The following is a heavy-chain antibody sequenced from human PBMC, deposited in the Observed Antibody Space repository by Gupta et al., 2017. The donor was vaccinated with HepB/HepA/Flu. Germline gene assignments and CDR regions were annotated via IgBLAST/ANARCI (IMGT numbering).Heavy chain of an antibody. Sequence: EVHLVESGGGLVQPGGSLRPSCAVSGFPVPTTYLSWVRQAPGKGLEWVSIFYSGSSTTYTDSVKGRFNISSDNSKNTMYLQMNSLRAEDTAVYYCARNRWGGTGVYWYFDLWGRGTLVTVSS. CDR2: FYSGSST. V-gene: IGHV3-66*01. CDR1: GFPVPTTY. D-gene: IGHD3-10*01. CDR3: ARNRWGGTGVYWYFDL. J-gene: IGHJ2*01.